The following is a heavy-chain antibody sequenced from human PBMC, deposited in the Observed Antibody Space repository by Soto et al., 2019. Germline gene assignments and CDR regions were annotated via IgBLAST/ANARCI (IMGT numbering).Heavy chain of an antibody. CDR1: GYTFTSYD. Sequence: ASVKVSCKASGYTFTSYDINWVRQAPGQGLEWMGIINPSGGSTSYAQKFQGRVTMTRDTSTSTVYMELSSLRSEDTAVYYCAIIEPPTVIPLDDAFDIWGQGTMVTVSS. CDR3: AIIEPPTVIPLDDAFDI. J-gene: IGHJ3*02. V-gene: IGHV1-46*01. D-gene: IGHD4-4*01. CDR2: INPSGGST.